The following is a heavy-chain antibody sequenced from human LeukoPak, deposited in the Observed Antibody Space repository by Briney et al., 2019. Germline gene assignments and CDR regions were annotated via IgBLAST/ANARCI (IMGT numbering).Heavy chain of an antibody. V-gene: IGHV3-53*04. CDR1: GFTVSSNY. CDR2: IYSGGST. CDR3: ARAPPYCSSTSCYPDAFDI. D-gene: IGHD2-2*01. Sequence: PGGSLRLSCAASGFTVSSNYMSWVRQAPGKGLEWVSVIYSGGSTYYADSVKGRFTISRHNSKNTLYLQMNSLRAEDTAVYYCARAPPYCSSTSCYPDAFDIWGQGSMVTVSS. J-gene: IGHJ3*02.